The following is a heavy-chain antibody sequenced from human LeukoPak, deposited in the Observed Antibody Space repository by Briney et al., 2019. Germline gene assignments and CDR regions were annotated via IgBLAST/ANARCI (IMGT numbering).Heavy chain of an antibody. D-gene: IGHD1-14*01. CDR3: ARDITGGHYNWFDP. CDR2: INHSGST. V-gene: IGHV4-34*01. Sequence: SETLSLTCAVYGGSFSGYYWSWIRQPPGKGLEWIGEINHSGSTNYNPSLKSRVTISVDTSKNQFSLKLSSVTAADTAVYYCARDITGGHYNWFDPWGQGTLVTVSS. J-gene: IGHJ5*02. CDR1: GGSFSGYY.